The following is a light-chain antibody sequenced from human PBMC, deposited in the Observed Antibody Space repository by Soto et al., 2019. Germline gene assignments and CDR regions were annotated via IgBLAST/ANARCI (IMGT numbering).Light chain of an antibody. CDR2: GAS. CDR1: QSVSSSY. V-gene: IGKV3-20*01. Sequence: EIVLTQSPGTLSLSPGERATLSCRASQSVSSSYLAWYQQKPGQAPRLLIYGASSRATGIPDRFSGSGSGTDFTLTISRLEPEDFAVYYCQQYSSSPRNFGGGTKVEIK. CDR3: QQYSSSPRN. J-gene: IGKJ4*01.